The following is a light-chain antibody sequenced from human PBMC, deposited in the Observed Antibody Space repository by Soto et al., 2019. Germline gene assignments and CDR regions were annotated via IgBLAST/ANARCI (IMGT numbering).Light chain of an antibody. J-gene: IGKJ1*01. CDR1: QSINTW. CDR2: KAS. Sequence: DIQMTQSPSTLSASVGDRVTITCRASQSINTWLAWYQQKPGKAPKLLIYKASSLQSGVPSRFSGSGSGTEFTRTISSLQPDDFATYYCQQYNTYSRAFGQGTKVEIK. CDR3: QQYNTYSRA. V-gene: IGKV1-5*03.